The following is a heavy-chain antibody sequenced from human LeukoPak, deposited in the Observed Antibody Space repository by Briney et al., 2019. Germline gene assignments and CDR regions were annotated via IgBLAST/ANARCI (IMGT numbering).Heavy chain of an antibody. CDR2: IYYSGAT. V-gene: IGHV4-61*01. CDR1: GASVSSGSYY. Sequence: SETLSLTCNVSGASVSSGSYYWSWIRQPPGKELEWIGYIYYSGATSYNPSLKSRVTISIDTSKNQFSLNLGSVTAADTAMYYCSRGGSYYRAMMWGQGTMVAVSS. D-gene: IGHD3-10*01. J-gene: IGHJ3*01. CDR3: SRGGSYYRAMM.